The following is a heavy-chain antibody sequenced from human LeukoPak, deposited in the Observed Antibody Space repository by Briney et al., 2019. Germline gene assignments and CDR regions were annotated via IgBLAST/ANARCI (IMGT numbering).Heavy chain of an antibody. V-gene: IGHV4-30-4*08. CDR1: GGSMIDHY. Sequence: SETLSLTCTVSGGSMIDHYWSWIRQPPGKGLEWIGYIYYSGSTYYNPSLKSRVTISVDTSKNQFSLKLSSVTAADTAVYYCARAVGQLWLRVGAFDIWGQGTMVTVSS. J-gene: IGHJ3*02. CDR2: IYYSGST. CDR3: ARAVGQLWLRVGAFDI. D-gene: IGHD5-18*01.